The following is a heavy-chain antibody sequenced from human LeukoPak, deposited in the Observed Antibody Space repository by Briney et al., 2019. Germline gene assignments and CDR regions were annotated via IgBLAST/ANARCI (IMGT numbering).Heavy chain of an antibody. V-gene: IGHV3-13*01. CDR1: GFTFSSYD. CDR2: IGTAGDT. J-gene: IGHJ1*01. Sequence: GGSLRLSCAASGFTFSSYDMHWVRQATGKGLEWVSAIGTAGDTYYPGSVKGRFTISRESAKNSLYLQMNSLRAEHTAVYYCARGPDIYDFWSGQLLYFQHWGQGTLVTVSS. CDR3: ARGPDIYDFWSGQLLYFQH. D-gene: IGHD3-3*01.